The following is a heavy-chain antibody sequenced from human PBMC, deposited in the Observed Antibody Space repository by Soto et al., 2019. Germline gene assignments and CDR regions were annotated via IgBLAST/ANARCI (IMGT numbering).Heavy chain of an antibody. Sequence: QVQLQESGPGLVKPSQTLSLTCTVSGGSISSGGYYWSWIRQHPGKGLEWIGYIYYSGSTYYNPSLKSRVTISVDTSKNQFSLNLSSVTAADTAVYYCARIPFFYSSSWYYFDYWGQGTLVTVSS. V-gene: IGHV4-31*03. CDR3: ARIPFFYSSSWYYFDY. CDR1: GGSISSGGYY. CDR2: IYYSGST. J-gene: IGHJ4*02. D-gene: IGHD6-13*01.